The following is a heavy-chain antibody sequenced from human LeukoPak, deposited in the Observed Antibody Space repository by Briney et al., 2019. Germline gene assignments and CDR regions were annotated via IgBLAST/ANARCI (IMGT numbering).Heavy chain of an antibody. CDR2: IIPILGIA. D-gene: IGHD3-3*01. CDR3: ARPEVTIFGVVTGPYYYGMDV. V-gene: IGHV1-69*04. J-gene: IGHJ6*02. Sequence: SVKVSFKASGCTFSSYAISWVRQAPGQGLEWMGRIIPILGIANYAQKFQGRVTITADKSTSTAYMELSSLRSEDTAVYYCARPEVTIFGVVTGPYYYGMDVWGQGTTVTVSS. CDR1: GCTFSSYA.